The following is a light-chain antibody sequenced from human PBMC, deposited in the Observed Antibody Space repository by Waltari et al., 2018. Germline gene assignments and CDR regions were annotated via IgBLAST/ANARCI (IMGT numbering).Light chain of an antibody. CDR1: QTINSD. V-gene: IGKV3D-15*01. Sequence: IVMTQSPATLSVSPGERATLSCRASQTINSDLAWYQQKPGQAPRLLIYAASTRATGIPVRFSGSGSGTEFTLTISSLQSEDFAVYYCQQLSTYPITFGQGTRVEIK. CDR3: QQLSTYPIT. J-gene: IGKJ5*01. CDR2: AAS.